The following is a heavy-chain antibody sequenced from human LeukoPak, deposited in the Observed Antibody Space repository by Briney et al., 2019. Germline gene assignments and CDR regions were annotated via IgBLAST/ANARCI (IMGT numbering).Heavy chain of an antibody. CDR1: GYTYTSYA. V-gene: IGHV7-4-1*02. CDR2: INTNTGNP. J-gene: IGHJ4*02. D-gene: IGHD5-24*01. Sequence: GASVKVSCKASGYTYTSYAMDWVRQAPGQGLEWMGWINTNTGNPTYAQGFTGRFVFSLDTSVSTAYLQISSLKAEDTAVYYCARGEMATQQFGFDYWGQGTLVTVSS. CDR3: ARGEMATQQFGFDY.